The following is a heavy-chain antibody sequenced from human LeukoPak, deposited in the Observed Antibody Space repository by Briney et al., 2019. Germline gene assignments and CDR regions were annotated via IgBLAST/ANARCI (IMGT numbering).Heavy chain of an antibody. CDR2: IIPILGIA. V-gene: IGHV1-69*04. J-gene: IGHJ4*02. Sequence: RASVKVSCKASGGTFSSYAISWVRQAPGQGLEWMGRIIPILGIANYAQKFQGRVTITADKSTSTAYMELSSLRSEDTAVYYCARGQSDYYGPQHFDYWGQGTLVTVSS. D-gene: IGHD3-10*01. CDR1: GGTFSSYA. CDR3: ARGQSDYYGPQHFDY.